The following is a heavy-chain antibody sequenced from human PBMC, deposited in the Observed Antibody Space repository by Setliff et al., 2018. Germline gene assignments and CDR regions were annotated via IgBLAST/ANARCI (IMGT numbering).Heavy chain of an antibody. CDR3: ARHEEDIVVVPAAESYYYYMDV. D-gene: IGHD2-2*01. Sequence: PSETLSLTCTVSGGSISSSSYYWGWIRQPPGKGLEWIGSIYYSGSTYYNPSLKSRVTISVDTSKNQFSLKLSSVTAADTAVYYCARHEEDIVVVPAAESYYYYMDVWGKGTTVTVSS. J-gene: IGHJ6*03. V-gene: IGHV4-39*01. CDR2: IYYSGST. CDR1: GGSISSSSYY.